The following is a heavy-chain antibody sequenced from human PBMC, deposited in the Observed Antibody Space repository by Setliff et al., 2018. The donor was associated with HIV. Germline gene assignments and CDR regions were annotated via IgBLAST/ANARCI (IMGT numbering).Heavy chain of an antibody. Sequence: PGGSLRLSCAASGFIFSNYTMNWVRQAPGKGLEWVSFVHADGITKSYAESVKGRFTISKDNSKNTLFLQMNSLRPEDTAVYYCGGGASYAFDIWGQGTMVTVSS. CDR3: GGGASYAFDI. J-gene: IGHJ3*02. CDR1: GFIFSNYT. CDR2: VHADGITK. V-gene: IGHV3-30*02.